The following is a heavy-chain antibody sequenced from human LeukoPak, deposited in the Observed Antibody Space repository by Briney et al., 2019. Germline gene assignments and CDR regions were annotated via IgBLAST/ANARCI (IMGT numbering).Heavy chain of an antibody. CDR3: VKEAVTTNYYYYMDV. CDR2: ISVSGGST. V-gene: IGHV3-23*01. CDR1: GFTFSNFA. J-gene: IGHJ6*03. Sequence: PGGSLRLSCATSGFTFSNFAMHWVRQAPGKGLEWVSAISVSGGSTYYADSVKGRFTISRDNSKNTLYLQMNSLRAEDTAVYYCVKEAVTTNYYYYMDVWGKGTTVTVSS. D-gene: IGHD4-17*01.